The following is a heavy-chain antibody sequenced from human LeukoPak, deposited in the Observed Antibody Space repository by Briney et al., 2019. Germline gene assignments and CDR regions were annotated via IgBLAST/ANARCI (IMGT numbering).Heavy chain of an antibody. Sequence: SETLSLTCAVYGGSFSGYYWSWIRQPPGKGLEWIGENNHSGSTNYNPSLKSRVTISVDTSKNQFSLKLSSVTAADTAVYYCARDSEDTAISFDYWGQGTLVTVSS. V-gene: IGHV4-34*01. CDR3: ARDSEDTAISFDY. D-gene: IGHD5-18*01. CDR2: NNHSGST. J-gene: IGHJ4*02. CDR1: GGSFSGYY.